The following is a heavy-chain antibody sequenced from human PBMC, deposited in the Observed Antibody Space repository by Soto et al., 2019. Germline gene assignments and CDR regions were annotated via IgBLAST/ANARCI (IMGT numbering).Heavy chain of an antibody. CDR2: IHSTENT. J-gene: IGHJ4*02. CDR1: GGSISSFY. D-gene: IGHD6-13*01. V-gene: IGHV4-4*07. Sequence: SETLSLTCTVSGGSISSFYWSWIRQPAGKGMEWIGRIHSTENTNYNPSLKSRITMSIDTSNNQFSLKLSSLTAADTAVYYCARALSSAAGLYFDYWGQGTRVTVSS. CDR3: ARALSSAAGLYFDY.